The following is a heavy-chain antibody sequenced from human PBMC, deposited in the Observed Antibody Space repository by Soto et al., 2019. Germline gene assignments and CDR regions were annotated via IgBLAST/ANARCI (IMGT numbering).Heavy chain of an antibody. J-gene: IGHJ5*02. CDR2: ITASGCST. V-gene: IGHV3-23*01. CDR1: GFTFSNYP. D-gene: IGHD3-10*01. Sequence: PGGSLRLSCTASGFTFSNYPMSWVRQAPGKGLEWVSAITASGCSTYYADSVKGRFTISRDNSKNTLYLQMNSLRAEDTAVYYCAKDVDSGWFDPWGQGTLVTVSS. CDR3: AKDVDSGWFDP.